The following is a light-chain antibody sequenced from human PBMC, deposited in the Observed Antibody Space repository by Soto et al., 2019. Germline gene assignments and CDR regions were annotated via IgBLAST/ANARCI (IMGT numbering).Light chain of an antibody. CDR3: CSYVGRNTYV. J-gene: IGLJ1*01. Sequence: QSVLTQPASVSGSPGQSITISCTGTSSDVGNYKYVSWYQQHPGKAPKLMIYEVSNRPSGVSNRFSGSKSGNTASLTISGLQAEDETDYYCCSYVGRNTYVFGTGTKLTVL. CDR2: EVS. V-gene: IGLV2-14*01. CDR1: SSDVGNYKY.